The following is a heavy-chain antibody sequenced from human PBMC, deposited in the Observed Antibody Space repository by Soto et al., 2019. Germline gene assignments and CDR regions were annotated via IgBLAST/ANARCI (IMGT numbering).Heavy chain of an antibody. CDR3: ARGGPVVPAAMRDHDYYGMDV. J-gene: IGHJ6*02. CDR1: GYSFTSYW. V-gene: IGHV5-51*01. CDR2: IYPGDSDT. Sequence: GESLKISCKGSGYSFTSYWIGWVRQMPGKGLEWMGIIYPGDSDTRYSPSFQGQVTISADKSISTAYLQWSSLKASDTAMYYCARGGPVVPAAMRDHDYYGMDVWGQGTTVTVSS. D-gene: IGHD2-2*01.